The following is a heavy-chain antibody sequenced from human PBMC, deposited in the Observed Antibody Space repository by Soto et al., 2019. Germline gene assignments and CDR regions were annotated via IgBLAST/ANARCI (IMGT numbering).Heavy chain of an antibody. CDR3: ARARFGGLGSIFADY. CDR1: GFTVSNNY. J-gene: IGHJ4*02. Sequence: EVQLVNSGGGLVQPGGSLRLSCAASGFTVSNNYMRWVRQAPGKGLEWVSVIYSGGRTYYADSVKDRFTISRDNSENTLYLQMSSLSAEYTAVYYCARARFGGLGSIFADYWGQGTLVTVSS. D-gene: IGHD3-3*01. V-gene: IGHV3-66*01. CDR2: IYSGGRT.